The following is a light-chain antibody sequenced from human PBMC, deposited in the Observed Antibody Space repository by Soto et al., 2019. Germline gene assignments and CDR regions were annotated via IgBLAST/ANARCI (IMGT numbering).Light chain of an antibody. CDR1: SSDVGGYNY. J-gene: IGLJ1*01. CDR3: SSYTSSSSGV. V-gene: IGLV2-14*01. Sequence: QSVLTQPASVSGSPGQSITISCTGTSSDVGGYNYVSWYQQHPGKAPKLMIYEVSNRPSGVSNRFSGSKSGNTASLTISGLQAEDEVDYYCSSYTSSSSGVFGTGTKVTVL. CDR2: EVS.